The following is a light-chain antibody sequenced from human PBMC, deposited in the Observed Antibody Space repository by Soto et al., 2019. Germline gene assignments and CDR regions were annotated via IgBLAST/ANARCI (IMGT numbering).Light chain of an antibody. J-gene: IGLJ1*01. CDR1: SSNIGSYP. V-gene: IGLV1-47*02. Sequence: QSVLTQSPSASGTPGQRVTISCYGSSSNIGSYPVYWYQQLPGTAPKLLINSDDQRPSGVPDRFSASKSGTSASLAISGLRSEDEADYYCAAWDASLSGHVFGAGTKVT. CDR3: AAWDASLSGHV. CDR2: SDD.